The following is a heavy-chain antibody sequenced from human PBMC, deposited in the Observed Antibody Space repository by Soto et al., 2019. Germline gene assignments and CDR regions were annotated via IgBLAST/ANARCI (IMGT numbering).Heavy chain of an antibody. CDR2: INAGNGNT. J-gene: IGHJ4*02. Sequence: QVQLVQSGAEVKKPGASVKVSCKASGYTFTSYAMHWVRQAPGQRLEWMGWINAGNGNTKYSQKFQGRVTITRDTSASTAYMELSSLRSEDTAVYYWARDLPLDCSSPSGYYPRSANDCGQGTLVTVSS. D-gene: IGHD2-2*01. CDR1: GYTFTSYA. V-gene: IGHV1-3*01. CDR3: ARDLPLDCSSPSGYYPRSAND.